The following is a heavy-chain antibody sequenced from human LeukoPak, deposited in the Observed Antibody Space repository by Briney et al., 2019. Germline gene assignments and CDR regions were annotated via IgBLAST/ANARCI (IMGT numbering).Heavy chain of an antibody. V-gene: IGHV4-39*01. CDR2: IYYSGST. J-gene: IGHJ4*02. CDR1: GGSISSSSYY. Sequence: SETLSLTCTVSGGSISSSSYYWGWIRQPPGKGLEWIGSIYYSGSTYYNPSLKSRVTISVDTSKNQFSLKLSSVTAADTAVYYCARPGSSSWPYYFDYWGQGTLVTVSS. CDR3: ARPGSSSWPYYFDY. D-gene: IGHD6-13*01.